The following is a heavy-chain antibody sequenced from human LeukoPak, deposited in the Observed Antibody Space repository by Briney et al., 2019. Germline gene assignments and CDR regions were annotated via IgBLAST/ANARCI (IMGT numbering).Heavy chain of an antibody. V-gene: IGHV3-53*01. D-gene: IGHD2-21*01. Sequence: PGGSRRLSCAASGFTVSSNYMSWVRQPPGKGLEGVSVIYSGGSKYYADSVKGRFTISKDNSKNTLYLQMNSLRAEDTAVYYCARGHTSLFYFDYWGQGTLVTVSS. J-gene: IGHJ4*02. CDR2: IYSGGSK. CDR3: ARGHTSLFYFDY. CDR1: GFTVSSNY.